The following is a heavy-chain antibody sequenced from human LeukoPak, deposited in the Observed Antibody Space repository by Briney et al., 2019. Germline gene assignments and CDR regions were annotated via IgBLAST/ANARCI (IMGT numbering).Heavy chain of an antibody. J-gene: IGHJ3*02. V-gene: IGHV1-69*04. Sequence: SVKVSCKASGGTFSSYAISWVRQAPGQGLEWMGRIIPILGIANYAQKFQGRVTITADKSTSTAYMELSSLRSEDTAVYYCARRHNGQMADSSGWYHAFDIWGQGTMVTVSS. CDR3: ARRHNGQMADSSGWYHAFDI. CDR2: IIPILGIA. D-gene: IGHD6-19*01. CDR1: GGTFSSYA.